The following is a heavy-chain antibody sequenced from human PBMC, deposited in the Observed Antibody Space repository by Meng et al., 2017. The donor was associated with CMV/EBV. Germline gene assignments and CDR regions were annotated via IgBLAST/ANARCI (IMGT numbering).Heavy chain of an antibody. J-gene: IGHJ4*02. Sequence: GGSLRLSCAASGFTFSSYWMSWVRQAPGKGLEWVANIKQDGSEKYYVDSVKGRFTISRDNAKNSLYLQMNSLRAEDTAVYYCARDYSTLWDGSDYWGQGTLVTVSS. CDR2: IKQDGSEK. CDR1: GFTFSSYW. V-gene: IGHV3-7*01. CDR3: ARDYSTLWDGSDY. D-gene: IGHD3-10*01.